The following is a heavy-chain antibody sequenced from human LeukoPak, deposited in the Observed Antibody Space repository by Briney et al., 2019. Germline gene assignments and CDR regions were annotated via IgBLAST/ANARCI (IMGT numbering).Heavy chain of an antibody. CDR2: IIPIFGTA. J-gene: IGHJ5*02. D-gene: IGHD3-10*01. CDR3: ARDRLYYYGSGSYAPLNWFDP. Sequence: AASVKVPCKASGGTFSSYAISWVRQAPGQGLERMGGIIPIFGTANYAQKFQGRVTITTDESTSTAYMELSSLRSEDTVVSSGARDRLYYYGSGSYAPLNWFDPWGQGTLVTVSS. V-gene: IGHV1-69*05. CDR1: GGTFSSYA.